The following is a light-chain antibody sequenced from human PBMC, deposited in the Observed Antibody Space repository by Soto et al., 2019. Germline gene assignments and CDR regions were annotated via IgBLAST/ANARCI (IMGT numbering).Light chain of an antibody. V-gene: IGLV2-14*01. J-gene: IGLJ1*01. CDR1: SSDVGAYNY. CDR3: TSYTTSGNYV. CDR2: DVS. Sequence: QSVLTQPASVSGSPGQSIAISCTGTSSDVGAYNYVSWYQQHPGKAPKLMIFDVSNRPSGVSNRFSGSKSGNTASLTISGLQADDEADYSCTSYTTSGNYVFGIGTKVTVL.